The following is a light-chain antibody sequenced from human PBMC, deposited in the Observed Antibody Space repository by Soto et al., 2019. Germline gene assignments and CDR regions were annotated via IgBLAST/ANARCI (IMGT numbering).Light chain of an antibody. CDR2: GNS. J-gene: IGLJ1*01. CDR3: QSYDSSQSGYV. V-gene: IGLV1-40*01. Sequence: QSVLTQPPSVSGPPGQRVTISCTGSSSNIGAGYDVHWYQQLPGTAPKLLIYGNSNRPSGVPDRFSGSKSGTSASLAITGLQAEDEADYYCQSYDSSQSGYVFGTGTKLTVL. CDR1: SSNIGAGYD.